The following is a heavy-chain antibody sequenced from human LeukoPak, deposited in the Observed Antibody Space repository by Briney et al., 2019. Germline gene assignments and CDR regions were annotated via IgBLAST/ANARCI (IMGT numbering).Heavy chain of an antibody. Sequence: GGSLRLSCAASGFTFNSYTMNWVRQAPGKGLVWVSRINTDGSSTSYADSVKGRFTISRDNAKNTLYLQMNSLRAEDTAVYYCARERGSHGMYYFDYWGQGTLVTVSS. CDR2: INTDGSST. V-gene: IGHV3-74*01. J-gene: IGHJ4*02. CDR3: ARERGSHGMYYFDY. CDR1: GFTFNSYT. D-gene: IGHD2-15*01.